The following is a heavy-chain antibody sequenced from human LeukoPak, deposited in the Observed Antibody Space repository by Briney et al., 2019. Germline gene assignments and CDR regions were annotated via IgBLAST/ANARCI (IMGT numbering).Heavy chain of an antibody. CDR1: GGSISSSSYY. J-gene: IGHJ4*02. V-gene: IGHV4-61*01. D-gene: IGHD4/OR15-4a*01. CDR2: IYYSGST. CDR3: ARDRGLSIDY. Sequence: KPSETLSLTCTVSGGSISSSSYYWSWIRQPPGKGLEWIGYIYYSGSTNYNPSLKSRVTISVDTSKNQFSLKLSSVTAADTAVYYCARDRGLSIDYWGQGTLVTVSS.